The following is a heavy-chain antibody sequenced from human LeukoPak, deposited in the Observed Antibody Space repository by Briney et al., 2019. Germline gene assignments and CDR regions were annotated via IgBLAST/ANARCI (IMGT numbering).Heavy chain of an antibody. CDR3: ASYPRSIPTPPFDC. Sequence: ASVKVSCKASGYTFTAKYMHWVRQAPGQGLEWMGWINPNNGDTKYAQSFLGRVTMTRDTSTTTAYMELSSLRSDDTAVYFCASYPRSIPTPPFDCWGQGTLVTVSS. D-gene: IGHD2-21*01. V-gene: IGHV1-2*02. CDR1: GYTFTAKY. J-gene: IGHJ4*02. CDR2: INPNNGDT.